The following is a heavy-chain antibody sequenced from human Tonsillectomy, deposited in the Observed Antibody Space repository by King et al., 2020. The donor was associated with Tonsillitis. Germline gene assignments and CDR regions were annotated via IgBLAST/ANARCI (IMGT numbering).Heavy chain of an antibody. CDR2: ISGSGSDT. CDR1: GLPFSIQY. D-gene: IGHD3-10*01. CDR3: ASLRFFGSEY. Sequence: VQLVESGGGLVKPGGSLRLSCAVSGLPFSIQYMTWIRQAPGRGLEWVSYISGSGSDTYYADSVKGRFTTSRDNAEKSVFLQMSSLTVDDTAVYYCASLRFFGSEYWGQGILVTVSS. V-gene: IGHV3-11*01. J-gene: IGHJ4*02.